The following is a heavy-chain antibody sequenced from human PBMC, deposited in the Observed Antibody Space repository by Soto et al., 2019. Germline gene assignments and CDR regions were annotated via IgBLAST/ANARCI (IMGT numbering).Heavy chain of an antibody. V-gene: IGHV4-34*01. CDR3: ARATRITIFGVVPLVWFDP. J-gene: IGHJ5*02. D-gene: IGHD3-3*01. CDR2: IYYSGST. CDR1: GGSFSGYY. Sequence: SETLSLTCAVYGGSFSGYYWSWIRQPPGKGLEWIGYIYYSGSTYYNPSLKSRVTISVDTSKNQFSLKLSSVTAADTAVYYCARATRITIFGVVPLVWFDPWGQGTLVTVSS.